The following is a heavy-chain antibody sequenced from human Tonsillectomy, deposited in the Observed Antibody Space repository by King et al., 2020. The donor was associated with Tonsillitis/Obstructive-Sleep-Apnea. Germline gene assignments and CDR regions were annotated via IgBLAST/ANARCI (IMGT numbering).Heavy chain of an antibody. J-gene: IGHJ4*02. Sequence: VQLQESGPGLVKPSEILSLTCTVSGGSISSYYWSWIRQPPGKGLEWIGYIYYSGSTNYNPSLKSRVTISVDTSKNQFSLKLSSVTAADTAVYYCARGPPRAPYLYYFDYWGQGTLVTVSS. V-gene: IGHV4-59*01. CDR3: ARGPPRAPYLYYFDY. D-gene: IGHD2/OR15-2a*01. CDR1: GGSISSYY. CDR2: IYYSGST.